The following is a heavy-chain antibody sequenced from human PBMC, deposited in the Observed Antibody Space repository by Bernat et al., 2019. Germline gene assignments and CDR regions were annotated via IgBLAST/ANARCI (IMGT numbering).Heavy chain of an antibody. D-gene: IGHD2-15*01. V-gene: IGHV4-39*01. CDR3: ARHAYSSSLYRYFHH. J-gene: IGHJ1*01. CDR2: IYYSGST. Sequence: QLQLQESGPGLVKPSETLSLTCTVSGDSINSIHYYWGWIRQPPGMGLEWIGRIYYSGSTYNNPSLKSRVTISIDTSKNQFSLKLSSVTAADTAVYYCARHAYSSSLYRYFHHWGQGTLVTVSS. CDR1: GDSINSIHYY.